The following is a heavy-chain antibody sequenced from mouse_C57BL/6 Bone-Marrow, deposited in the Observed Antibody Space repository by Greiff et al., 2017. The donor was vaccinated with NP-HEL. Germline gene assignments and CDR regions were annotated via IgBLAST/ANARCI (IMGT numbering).Heavy chain of an antibody. J-gene: IGHJ1*03. CDR1: GYTFTSYW. V-gene: IGHV1-64*01. CDR3: ARRALITTVVAKNWYFDV. Sequence: QVQLKQPGAELVKPGASVKLSCKASGYTFTSYWMHWVKQRPGQGLEWIGMIHPNSGSTNYNEKFKSKATLTVDKSSSTAYMQLSSLTSEDSAVYYCARRALITTVVAKNWYFDVWGTGTTVTVSS. CDR2: IHPNSGST. D-gene: IGHD1-1*01.